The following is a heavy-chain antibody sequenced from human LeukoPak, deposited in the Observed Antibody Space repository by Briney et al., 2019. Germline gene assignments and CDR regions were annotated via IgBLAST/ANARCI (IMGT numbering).Heavy chain of an antibody. CDR1: GFTFSNYA. Sequence: PGGSLRLSCAASGFTFSNYAMHWVRQAPGKGLEWVAVMSYDGSNEYYADSVKGRFTTSRDNSKNTLYLQMNSLRAEDTAIYYCARESYGDYYFDYWGQGTLVTVSS. D-gene: IGHD4-17*01. J-gene: IGHJ4*02. V-gene: IGHV3-30*04. CDR3: ARESYGDYYFDY. CDR2: MSYDGSNE.